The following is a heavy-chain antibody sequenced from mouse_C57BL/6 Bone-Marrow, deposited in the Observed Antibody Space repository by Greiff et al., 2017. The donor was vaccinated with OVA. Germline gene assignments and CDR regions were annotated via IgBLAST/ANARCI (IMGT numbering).Heavy chain of an antibody. J-gene: IGHJ2*01. V-gene: IGHV5-12*01. Sequence: EVQVVESGGGLVQPGGSLKLSCAASGFTFSDYYMYWVRQTPEKRLEWVAYISNGGGSTYYPDTVKGRFTISRDNAKNTLYLQMSRLKSEDTAMYYCAVITTVENYFDYWGQGTTLTVSS. CDR3: AVITTVENYFDY. CDR1: GFTFSDYY. D-gene: IGHD1-1*01. CDR2: ISNGGGST.